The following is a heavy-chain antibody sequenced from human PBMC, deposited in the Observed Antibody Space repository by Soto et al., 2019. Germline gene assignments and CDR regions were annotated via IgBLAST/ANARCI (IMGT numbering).Heavy chain of an antibody. D-gene: IGHD1-26*01. Sequence: PGGSLRLSCAASGFTFSDHYMDWVRQAPGKGLEWVGRTRNKANSYTTEYAASVKGRFTISRDDSKNSLYLQMNSLKTEDTAVYYCARGAVGGPDYWGQGTLVTVSS. V-gene: IGHV3-72*01. CDR3: ARGAVGGPDY. CDR1: GFTFSDHY. J-gene: IGHJ4*02. CDR2: TRNKANSYTT.